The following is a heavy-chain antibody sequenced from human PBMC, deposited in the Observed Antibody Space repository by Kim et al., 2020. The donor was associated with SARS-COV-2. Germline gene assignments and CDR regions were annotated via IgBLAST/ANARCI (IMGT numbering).Heavy chain of an antibody. Sequence: YSPSVRGQVTISADKSISTAYLQWSSLKASDTAMYYCARHAGGYNTPLIYWGQGTLVTVSS. D-gene: IGHD5-12*01. V-gene: IGHV5-51*01. J-gene: IGHJ4*02. CDR3: ARHAGGYNTPLIY.